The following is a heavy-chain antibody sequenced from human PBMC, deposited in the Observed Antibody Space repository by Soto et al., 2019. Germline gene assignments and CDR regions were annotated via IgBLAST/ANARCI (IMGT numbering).Heavy chain of an antibody. CDR3: ARVLGYCSGGSCYPGGYFQH. Sequence: QVQLVESGGGVVQPGRSLRLSCAASGFTFSSYGMHWVRQAPGKGLEWVAVIWYDGSNKYYADSVKGRFTISRDNSKNTLYLKMNSLRAEDTAVYYCARVLGYCSGGSCYPGGYFQHWGQGTLVTVSS. J-gene: IGHJ1*01. CDR2: IWYDGSNK. D-gene: IGHD2-15*01. CDR1: GFTFSSYG. V-gene: IGHV3-33*01.